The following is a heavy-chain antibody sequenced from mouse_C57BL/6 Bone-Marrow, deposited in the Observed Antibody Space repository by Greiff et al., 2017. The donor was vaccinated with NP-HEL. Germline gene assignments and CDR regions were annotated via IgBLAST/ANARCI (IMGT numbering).Heavy chain of an antibody. Sequence: EVQVVESGPSLVRPSQTLSLTCTVTGFSINSDCYWIWIRQFPGNKLEYIGYTFYSGITYYNPSLESRTYITRDTSKNQFSLKLSSVTTEDTATYYCARSSSYGWYFDVWGTGTTVTVSS. D-gene: IGHD1-1*01. J-gene: IGHJ1*03. CDR2: TFYSGIT. V-gene: IGHV3-3*01. CDR1: GFSINSDCY. CDR3: ARSSSYGWYFDV.